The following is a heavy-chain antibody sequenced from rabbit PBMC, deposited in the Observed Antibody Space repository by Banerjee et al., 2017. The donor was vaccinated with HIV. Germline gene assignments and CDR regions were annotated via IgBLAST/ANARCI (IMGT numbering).Heavy chain of an antibody. J-gene: IGHJ4*01. CDR3: ARSLRDYTGGFLGIAYVTYFNL. V-gene: IGHV1S40*01. D-gene: IGHD6-1*01. Sequence: QSLEESGGDLVKPGASLTLTCTASGFSLSNYAILWVRQAPGKGLEWIGYINTGYSTTDYASWAKGRFTISKTSSTTVTLQMTSLTAADTATYFCARSLRDYTGGFLGIAYVTYFNLWGPGTLVTVS. CDR2: INTGYSTT. CDR1: GFSLSNYA.